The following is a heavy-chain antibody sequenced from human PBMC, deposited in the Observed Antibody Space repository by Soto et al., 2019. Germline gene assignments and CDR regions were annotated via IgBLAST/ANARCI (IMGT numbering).Heavy chain of an antibody. CDR3: ARGSTDSYPGSRIFDF. J-gene: IGHJ4*02. CDR1: GFTFSSYA. D-gene: IGHD3-10*01. CDR2: ITDTGGDA. V-gene: IGHV3-23*01. Sequence: EVTLLESGGDVVQPGGSLRLSCAASGFTFSSYAMNWVRQAPGKGLEWVSTITDTGGDAKYADSVRGRFVISRDNSKKTLYLQMTSLTAEVSAMYFCARGSTDSYPGSRIFDFWGRGTLVTVSS.